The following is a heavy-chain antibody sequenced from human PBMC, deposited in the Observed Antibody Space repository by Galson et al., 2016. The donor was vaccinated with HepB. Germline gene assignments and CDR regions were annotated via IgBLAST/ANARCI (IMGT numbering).Heavy chain of an antibody. CDR1: GYTFTNYY. Sequence: SVKVSCKASGYTFTNYYMHWVRQAPGQGLDWMGIINPSGDSARYAQKFQGRVTMTRDTSTSTVYMELSSLRTEDTAVYFCARDRLGPYGMDVWGHGTTVTVSS. D-gene: IGHD7-27*01. CDR3: ARDRLGPYGMDV. V-gene: IGHV1-46*01. CDR2: INPSGDSA. J-gene: IGHJ6*02.